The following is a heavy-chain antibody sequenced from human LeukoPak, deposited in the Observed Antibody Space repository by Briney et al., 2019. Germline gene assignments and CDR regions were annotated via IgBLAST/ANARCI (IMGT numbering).Heavy chain of an antibody. CDR1: GGSISSYY. CDR2: IYYSGST. J-gene: IGHJ6*03. Sequence: PSETLSLTCTVSGGSISSYYWSWIRQPPGKGLEWIGYIYYSGSTNYNPSLKSRVTISVDTSKNQFSLKLSSVTAADTAVYYCARQGCSGGSCYSAYYYMDVWGKGTTVTVSS. D-gene: IGHD2-15*01. V-gene: IGHV4-59*08. CDR3: ARQGCSGGSCYSAYYYMDV.